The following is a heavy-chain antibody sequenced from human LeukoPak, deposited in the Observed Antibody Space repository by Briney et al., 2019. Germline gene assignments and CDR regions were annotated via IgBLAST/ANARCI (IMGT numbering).Heavy chain of an antibody. V-gene: IGHV4-39*07. CDR2: INHSGST. D-gene: IGHD3-10*01. CDR3: ARGPRRSTMVFPNNWFDP. J-gene: IGHJ5*02. CDR1: GGSISGSSYY. Sequence: PSETLSLTCTVSGGSISGSSYYWGWLRQPPGKGLEWIVEINHSGSTNYNPSLKSRVTISVDTSKNQFSLKLSSVTAADTAVYYCARGPRRSTMVFPNNWFDPWGQGTLVTVSS.